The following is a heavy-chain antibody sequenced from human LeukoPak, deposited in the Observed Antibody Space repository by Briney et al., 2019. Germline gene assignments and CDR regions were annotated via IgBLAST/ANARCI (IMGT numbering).Heavy chain of an antibody. CDR2: IYYSGST. CDR1: GGSLSSYY. CDR3: ARDRIVVVPAAIEKAYYYGMDV. J-gene: IGHJ6*02. V-gene: IGHV4-59*01. Sequence: SETLSLTCTVSGGSLSSYYWSWIRQPPGKGLEWIGYIYYSGSTNYNPSLKSRVTISVDTSKNQFSLKLSSVTAADTAVYYCARDRIVVVPAAIEKAYYYGMDVWGQGTTVTVSS. D-gene: IGHD2-2*02.